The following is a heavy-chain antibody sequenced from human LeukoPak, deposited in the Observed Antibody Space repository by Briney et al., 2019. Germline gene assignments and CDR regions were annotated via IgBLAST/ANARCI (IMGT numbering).Heavy chain of an antibody. CDR1: GFTFSSYE. D-gene: IGHD2-15*01. Sequence: GGFLRLSCAASGFTFSSYEMNWVRQAPGKGLEWVSYISSSGSTIYYADSVKGRFTISRDNAKNSLYLQMNSLRAEDTAVYYCAGQSRLGYCSGGSCYSQPFDPWGQGTLVTVSS. V-gene: IGHV3-48*03. CDR3: AGQSRLGYCSGGSCYSQPFDP. CDR2: ISSSGSTI. J-gene: IGHJ5*02.